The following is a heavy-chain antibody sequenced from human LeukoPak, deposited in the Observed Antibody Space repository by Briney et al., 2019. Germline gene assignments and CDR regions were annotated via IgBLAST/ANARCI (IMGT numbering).Heavy chain of an antibody. Sequence: AGRSLRLSRAASGFTFSSYAMRWVRQAPGKGLEWVSAISGSGGSTYYADSVKGRFTISRDNSKNTLYLQMNSLRAEDTAVYYCARDPAYGSGSYNYYYGMDVWGQGTTVTVSS. CDR1: GFTFSSYA. J-gene: IGHJ6*02. V-gene: IGHV3-23*01. CDR3: ARDPAYGSGSYNYYYGMDV. CDR2: ISGSGGST. D-gene: IGHD3-10*01.